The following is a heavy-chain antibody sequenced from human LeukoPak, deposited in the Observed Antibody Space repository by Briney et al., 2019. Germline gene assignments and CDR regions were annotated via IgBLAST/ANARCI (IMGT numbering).Heavy chain of an antibody. CDR1: GGSISSSSYY. J-gene: IGHJ4*02. V-gene: IGHV4-39*01. D-gene: IGHD3-22*01. CDR2: IYYSGST. CDR3: ARHHYCYDSSGLSKTFDY. Sequence: PSETLSLTCTVSGGSISSSSYYWGWIRQPPGKGLEWIGSIYYSGSTYYNPSLKSRVTISVDTSKNQFSLKLSSVTAADTAVYYCARHHYCYDSSGLSKTFDYWGQGTLVTVSS.